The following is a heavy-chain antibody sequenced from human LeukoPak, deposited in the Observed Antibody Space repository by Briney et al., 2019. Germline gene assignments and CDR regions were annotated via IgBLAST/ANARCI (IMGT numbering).Heavy chain of an antibody. CDR3: VRDYVWGTSNSDY. CDR2: IKEDGSKT. J-gene: IGHJ4*02. CDR1: GFTFSNSW. D-gene: IGHD3-16*01. Sequence: GGPLRLSCAASGFTFSNSWMSWVRQAPGKGLEWLTNIKEDGSKTYYVDSVKGRFTISRDNAKNSLYLQMNSLRAEDTAVYYCVRDYVWGTSNSDYWGQGTLVTVSS. V-gene: IGHV3-7*01.